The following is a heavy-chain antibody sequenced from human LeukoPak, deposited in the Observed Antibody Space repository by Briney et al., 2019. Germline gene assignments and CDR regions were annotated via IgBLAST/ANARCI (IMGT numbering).Heavy chain of an antibody. Sequence: ASGKVCCKSAGSTFTSCGISWVRQPPGQGLGWMGCFSAYNGNTNYAQKLQGTVTIPTDTSTSTAYIELRRLRSDDTAVYYCAYGGAFDIWGQGTMVTVSS. CDR2: FSAYNGNT. CDR1: GSTFTSCG. D-gene: IGHD4-17*01. V-gene: IGHV1-18*01. J-gene: IGHJ3*02. CDR3: AYGGAFDI.